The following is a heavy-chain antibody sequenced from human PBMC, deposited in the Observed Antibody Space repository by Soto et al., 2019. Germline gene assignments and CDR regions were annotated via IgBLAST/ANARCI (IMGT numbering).Heavy chain of an antibody. J-gene: IGHJ3*02. V-gene: IGHV4-59*12. Sequence: PSETLSLTCTVSGGSISSSYWSWIRQPPGKGLEWIGYVYYSGRTNYSPSLSSRVTISVDTSKRQFSLTLSSVTAADTAVYYCARGSYDYYDSSGNWNDAFDIWGQGTMVTVSS. D-gene: IGHD3-22*01. CDR3: ARGSYDYYDSSGNWNDAFDI. CDR2: VYYSGRT. CDR1: GGSISSSY.